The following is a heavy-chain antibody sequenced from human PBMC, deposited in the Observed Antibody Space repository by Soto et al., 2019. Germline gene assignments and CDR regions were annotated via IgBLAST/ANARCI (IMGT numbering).Heavy chain of an antibody. Sequence: EVQLLESGGGLVQPGGSLRLSCAASGFTFSSYAMSWVRQAPGKGLEWVSALSGSGGSTYYADSVKGRFTISRDNSKNTLYLQMNSLRAEDTAVYYCAKAPSPAAMPVDWFDPWGQGTLVTVSS. CDR3: AKAPSPAAMPVDWFDP. J-gene: IGHJ5*02. CDR1: GFTFSSYA. CDR2: LSGSGGST. D-gene: IGHD2-2*01. V-gene: IGHV3-23*01.